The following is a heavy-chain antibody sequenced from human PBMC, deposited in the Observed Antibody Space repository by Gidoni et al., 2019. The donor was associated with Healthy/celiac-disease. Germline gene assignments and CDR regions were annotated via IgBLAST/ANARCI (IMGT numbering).Heavy chain of an antibody. CDR3: ASGPGFFHDYGGNRGAFDI. CDR1: GGSFSGYY. V-gene: IGHV4-34*01. J-gene: IGHJ3*02. CDR2: INHSGST. Sequence: QVQLQQWGAGLLKPSETLSLTCAVYGGSFSGYYWSWIRQPPGKGLEWIGEINHSGSTNCNPSLKSRVTISVDTSKNQFSLKLSSVTAADTAVYYCASGPGFFHDYGGNRGAFDIWGQGTMVTVSS. D-gene: IGHD4-17*01.